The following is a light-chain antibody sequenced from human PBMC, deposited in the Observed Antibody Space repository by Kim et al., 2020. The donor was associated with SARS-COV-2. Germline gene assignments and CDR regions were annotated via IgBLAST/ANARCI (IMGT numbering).Light chain of an antibody. Sequence: SITISCTGTSSDVGGYNYVSWYQQHPGKAPKLMIYDVSNRPSGVSNRFSGSKSGNTASLTISGLQAEDEADYYCSSYTSSSTLGVFGGGTKRTVL. J-gene: IGLJ3*02. CDR1: SSDVGGYNY. CDR2: DVS. V-gene: IGLV2-14*03. CDR3: SSYTSSSTLGV.